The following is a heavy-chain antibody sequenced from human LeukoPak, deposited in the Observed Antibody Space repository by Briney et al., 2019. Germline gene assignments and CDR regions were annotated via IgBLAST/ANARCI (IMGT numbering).Heavy chain of an antibody. V-gene: IGHV3-30*02. Sequence: GGSLRLSCAASGFTFSNYDMHWVRQAPGKGLEWVAFIRYDGSIKYYADSVKGRFTISRDNANNSLYLQMNRLRVEDTGIYFCARGSTFGGVISDFWGQGTLVTVSS. CDR3: ARGSTFGGVISDF. CDR2: IRYDGSIK. CDR1: GFTFSNYD. J-gene: IGHJ4*02. D-gene: IGHD3-16*02.